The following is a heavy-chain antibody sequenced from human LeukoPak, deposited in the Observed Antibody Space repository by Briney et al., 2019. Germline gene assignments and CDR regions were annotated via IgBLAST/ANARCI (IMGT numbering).Heavy chain of an antibody. J-gene: IGHJ6*03. CDR1: GYTFTSYY. D-gene: IGHD3-22*01. CDR3: ARDKGYLLGYYYMDV. Sequence: GASVKVSCKASGYTFTSYYMHWVRQAPGQGLEWMGIINPSGGNTSYAQKFQGRVTMTRDMSTSTVYMEMSSLRSEDTTVYYCARDKGYLLGYYYMDVWGKGTTVTVSS. V-gene: IGHV1-46*01. CDR2: INPSGGNT.